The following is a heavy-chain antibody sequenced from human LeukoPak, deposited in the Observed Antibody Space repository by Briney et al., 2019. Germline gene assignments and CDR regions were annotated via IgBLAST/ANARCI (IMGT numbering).Heavy chain of an antibody. CDR1: GFTFGGYW. V-gene: IGHV3-7*01. J-gene: IGHJ4*02. CDR3: ARDRGYSTFDS. Sequence: GGSLGISCAGSGFTFGGYWMSWVRQAPGKGPERVANMDQDGSEINYLDSVKGRFTISRDNAKNALYLWMNSLRADDTAVYYCARDRGYSTFDSWGQGVLVTVSS. CDR2: MDQDGSEI. D-gene: IGHD4-23*01.